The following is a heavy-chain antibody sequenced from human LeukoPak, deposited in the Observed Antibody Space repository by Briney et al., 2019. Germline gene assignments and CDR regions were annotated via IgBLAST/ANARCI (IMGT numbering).Heavy chain of an antibody. D-gene: IGHD6-6*01. Sequence: ASVKVSCKASGYTFTSYGISWVRQAPGQGLEWMGWISAYNGNTNYAQKLQGRVTMTTDTSTSTAYMELSRLRSDDTAVYYCARSQQLGLDFDYWGQGTLVTVSS. V-gene: IGHV1-18*01. CDR2: ISAYNGNT. CDR1: GYTFTSYG. J-gene: IGHJ4*02. CDR3: ARSQQLGLDFDY.